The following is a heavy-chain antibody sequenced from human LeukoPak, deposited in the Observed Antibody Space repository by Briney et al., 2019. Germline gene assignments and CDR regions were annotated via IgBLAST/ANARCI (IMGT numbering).Heavy chain of an antibody. CDR3: TTDPDIVVVPAAIGGGHYYYYYYMDV. D-gene: IGHD2-2*02. CDR2: IKSKTDGGTT. CDR1: GFTFSNAW. J-gene: IGHJ6*03. V-gene: IGHV3-15*01. Sequence: GGSLRLSCAASGFTFSNAWMSWVRQAPGKGLEWVGRIKSKTDGGTTDYAAPVKGRFTISRDDSKNTLYLQMNSLKTEDTAVYYCTTDPDIVVVPAAIGGGHYYYYYYMDVWGKGTTVTVSS.